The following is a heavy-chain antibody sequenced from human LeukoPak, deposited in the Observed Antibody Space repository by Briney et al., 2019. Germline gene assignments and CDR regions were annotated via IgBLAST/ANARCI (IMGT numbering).Heavy chain of an antibody. J-gene: IGHJ4*02. CDR1: GGSISSHY. Sequence: SETLSLTCTVSGGSISSHYWFWIRQPPGKGLEWIGHISYSGNIDYNPSLKSRVSISTDTSKNQFSLKLSSVTAADTAVYYCARHLTGSSVCIEYWGQGTLVTVSS. D-gene: IGHD2-8*02. V-gene: IGHV4-59*08. CDR3: ARHLTGSSVCIEY. CDR2: ISYSGNI.